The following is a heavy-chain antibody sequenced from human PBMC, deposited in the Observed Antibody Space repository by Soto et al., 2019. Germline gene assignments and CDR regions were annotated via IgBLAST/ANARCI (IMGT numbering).Heavy chain of an antibody. D-gene: IGHD3-3*02. CDR1: GGTFGNSA. Sequence: QVQLVQSGAEVKKPGSSVTVSCKASGGTFGNSAISWVRQAPGQGLEWMGGISPIFPTPDYAQKFQGRVTITTDKSTSTAYMDLASLRFEDTAVYYCARDKDRQQLGGNYYYGIDVWGQGTTVTVSS. CDR3: ARDKDRQQLGGNYYYGIDV. V-gene: IGHV1-69*05. J-gene: IGHJ6*02. CDR2: ISPIFPTP.